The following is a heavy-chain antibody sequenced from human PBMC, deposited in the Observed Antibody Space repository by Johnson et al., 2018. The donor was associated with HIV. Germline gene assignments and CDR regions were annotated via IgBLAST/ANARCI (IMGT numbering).Heavy chain of an antibody. CDR1: GFTVSRNY. D-gene: IGHD2-21*01. J-gene: IGHJ3*02. CDR3: AKSIVVVIAGNNDDAFDI. Sequence: VQLVESGGGVVQPGRSLRLSCAASGFTVSRNYMSWVRQAPGKGLEWVSVIYSDGSTYYADSVKGRFTLSRDNPKNTLYLQMNSLRAEDTAVYYCAKSIVVVIAGNNDDAFDIWGQGTMVTVSS. V-gene: IGHV3-66*02. CDR2: IYSDGST.